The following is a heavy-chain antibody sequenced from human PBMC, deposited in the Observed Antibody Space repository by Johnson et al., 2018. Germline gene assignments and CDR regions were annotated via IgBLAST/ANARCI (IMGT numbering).Heavy chain of an antibody. Sequence: VQLVQSGGGVVQPGRSLRLSCAASGFTFDDYGMHWVRQAPGKGLEWVSGISWNGGSVGYGDSLKGRFTISRDNAKNSLDLQMNSLRAEDTALYYCAKDSYGSYYYYGMDVWGQGTTVTVSS. D-gene: IGHD3-10*01. V-gene: IGHV3-9*01. CDR3: AKDSYGSYYYYGMDV. J-gene: IGHJ6*02. CDR2: ISWNGGSV. CDR1: GFTFDDYG.